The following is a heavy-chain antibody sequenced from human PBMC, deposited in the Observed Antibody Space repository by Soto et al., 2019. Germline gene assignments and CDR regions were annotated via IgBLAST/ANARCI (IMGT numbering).Heavy chain of an antibody. D-gene: IGHD2-15*01. CDR2: ISSSAVYI. V-gene: IGHV3-21*01. CDR3: VRDVLEYYATERLYFDN. CDR1: GFNFITYS. J-gene: IGHJ4*02. Sequence: GGSLRLSCAASGFNFITYSLSWVRQAPGKGLEWVASISSSAVYIDYADSVKGRFTISRDNANNSLYLQMNSLRAEDTATYYCVRDVLEYYATERLYFDNSGPRTLVSVSS.